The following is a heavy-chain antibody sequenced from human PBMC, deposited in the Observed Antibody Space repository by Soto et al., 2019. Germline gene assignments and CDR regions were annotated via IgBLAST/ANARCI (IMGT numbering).Heavy chain of an antibody. CDR2: TYYRSRWYN. CDR3: AGTTSHQWYYMDV. Sequence: PSQTLSLTCAISGESVSSNSAAWKWIRLSPSRGLEWLARTYYRSRWYNDYAVSVRSRITVNPDTSKNQFSLQLTSVTPEDTAVYYCAGTTSHQWYYMDVWGKGTTVTVSS. D-gene: IGHD1-7*01. CDR1: GESVSSNSAA. V-gene: IGHV6-1*01. J-gene: IGHJ6*03.